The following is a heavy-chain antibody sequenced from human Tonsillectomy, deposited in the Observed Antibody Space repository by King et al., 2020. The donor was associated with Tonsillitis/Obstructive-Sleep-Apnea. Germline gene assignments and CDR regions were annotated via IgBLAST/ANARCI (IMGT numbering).Heavy chain of an antibody. V-gene: IGHV2-5*02. CDR3: ASTRGSGYFIIDF. Sequence: TLKESGPTLVKPTQTLTLTCTFSGFSLSTTGVGVAWIRQPPGKALEWLALIYCDDYQLFSPSLKSRLTITKATPNNQVGLTMTSADPVDTATYFCASTRGSGYFIIDFWGQGTLVTVSS. CDR1: GFSLSTTGVG. D-gene: IGHD3-22*01. CDR2: IYCDDYQ. J-gene: IGHJ4*02.